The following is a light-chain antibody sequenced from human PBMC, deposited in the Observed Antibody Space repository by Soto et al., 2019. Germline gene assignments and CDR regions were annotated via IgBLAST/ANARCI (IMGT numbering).Light chain of an antibody. J-gene: IGKJ2*01. V-gene: IGKV3-20*01. CDR2: GAS. CDR3: QQYCSSPPT. Sequence: EIVLTQSPGTLSLSPGERATLSCRASQSVSSSYLAWYQQKPGQAPRLLIYGASSRATGIPDRFSGSGSGTDFTLTISRPEPEDLSVYYCQQYCSSPPTFGQGTKLEIK. CDR1: QSVSSSY.